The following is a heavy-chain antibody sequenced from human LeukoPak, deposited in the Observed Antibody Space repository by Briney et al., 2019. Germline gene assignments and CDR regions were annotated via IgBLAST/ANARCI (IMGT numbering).Heavy chain of an antibody. V-gene: IGHV3-74*01. J-gene: IGHJ4*02. CDR3: ASLYNWNDVGDLDY. CDR1: GFTFSTYW. CDR2: INTDGSTT. Sequence: SGGSLRLSCAASGFTFSTYWMHWVRQAPGKGRVWVSRINTDGSTTSYADSGKGRFTITRDNAKNTLYLQMSSLRAEDTAMYYCASLYNWNDVGDLDYWGQGTLVTVSS. D-gene: IGHD1-20*01.